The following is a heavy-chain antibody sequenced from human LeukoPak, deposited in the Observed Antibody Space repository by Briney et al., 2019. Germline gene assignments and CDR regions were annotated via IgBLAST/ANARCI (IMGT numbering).Heavy chain of an antibody. CDR3: ANRVRGVIVRGFDY. CDR1: GFTFSTYS. Sequence: GGSLRLSCAASGFTFSTYSMNWVRQAPGKGLEWVSSISASSSYIYYADSVKGRFTVSRDNAKNSLYLQMNSLRAEDTAVYYCANRVRGVIVRGFDYWGQGTLVTVSS. CDR2: ISASSSYI. D-gene: IGHD3-10*01. V-gene: IGHV3-21*01. J-gene: IGHJ4*02.